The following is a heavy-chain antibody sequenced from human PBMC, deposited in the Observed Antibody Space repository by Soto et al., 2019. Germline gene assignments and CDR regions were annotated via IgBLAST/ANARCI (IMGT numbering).Heavy chain of an antibody. V-gene: IGHV4-59*01. CDR1: GGSISSYY. D-gene: IGHD3-9*01. CDR2: IYYSGST. CDR3: ARVGYDILTGPSDFHYYMDV. Sequence: SETLSLTCTVSGGSISSYYWSWIRQPPGKGLEWIGYIYYSGSTNYNPSLKSRVTISVDTSKNQFSLKLSSVTAADTAVYYCARVGYDILTGPSDFHYYMDVWGKGTTVTVSS. J-gene: IGHJ6*03.